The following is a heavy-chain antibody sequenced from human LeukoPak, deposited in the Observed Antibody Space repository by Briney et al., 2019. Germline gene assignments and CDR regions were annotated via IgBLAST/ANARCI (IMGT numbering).Heavy chain of an antibody. Sequence: ASVKVSSKASGYTFTIYDINWVRQATGQGLEWMGWMNPNSGNTGYAQKFQGRVTITRNTSISTAYMELSSLRSEDTAVCYCARGPIVATYYDFWSGYYGDDWFDPWGQGTLVTVSS. V-gene: IGHV1-8*03. D-gene: IGHD3-3*01. CDR1: GYTFTIYD. J-gene: IGHJ5*02. CDR2: MNPNSGNT. CDR3: ARGPIVATYYDFWSGYYGDDWFDP.